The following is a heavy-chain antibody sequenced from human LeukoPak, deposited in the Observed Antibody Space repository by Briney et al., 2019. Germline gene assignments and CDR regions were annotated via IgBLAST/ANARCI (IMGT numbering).Heavy chain of an antibody. J-gene: IGHJ4*02. Sequence: PGGSLRLSCAASGFIFSSNWMTWVRQAPGKGLEWVANIKQDGSDKYYVDSVKGRFTISRDNAKNSLYLQMNSLRAEDTAVYYCAREARERGGFDYWGQGALVTVSS. V-gene: IGHV3-7*01. CDR1: GFIFSSNW. CDR2: IKQDGSDK. D-gene: IGHD5-24*01. CDR3: AREARERGGFDY.